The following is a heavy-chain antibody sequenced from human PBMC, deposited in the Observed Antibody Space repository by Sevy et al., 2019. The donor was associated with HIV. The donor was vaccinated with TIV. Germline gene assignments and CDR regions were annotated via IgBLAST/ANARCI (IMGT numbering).Heavy chain of an antibody. CDR1: GGSISSGAYY. J-gene: IGHJ4*02. Sequence: SETLSLTCTVSGGSISSGAYYWNWIRQSPGKGLEWIGYIYYSGRTYYNPSLKSRVTISLDTSKDQFSLKLTSVTAADTAVYFCARELGYGDYFNYWGQGTLVTVSS. V-gene: IGHV4-31*03. CDR2: IYYSGRT. CDR3: ARELGYGDYFNY. D-gene: IGHD4-17*01.